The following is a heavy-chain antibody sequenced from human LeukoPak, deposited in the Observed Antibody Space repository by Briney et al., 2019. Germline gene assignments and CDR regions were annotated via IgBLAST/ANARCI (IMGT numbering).Heavy chain of an antibody. J-gene: IGHJ6*03. Sequence: PSESLSPTCTVSGASISSSSSYWGWVRQPPGKGLGWIGSIYYSGSTYYNPSLKSRVTISVDTSKNQFSLKLGSGTAADTAVYYCARGPRYYYYMDVWGKGTTVTVSS. CDR3: ARGPRYYYYMDV. CDR2: IYYSGST. CDR1: GASISSSSSY. V-gene: IGHV4-39*07.